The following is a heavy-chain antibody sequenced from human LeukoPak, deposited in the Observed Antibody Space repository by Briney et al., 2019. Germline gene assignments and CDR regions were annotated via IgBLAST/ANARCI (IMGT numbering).Heavy chain of an antibody. D-gene: IGHD6-13*01. V-gene: IGHV3-7*03. Sequence: GGSLRLSCAASGFTFSSYWMSWVRQAPGKGLEWVANIKQDGSEKYYVDSVKGRFTISRDNAKNSLYLQMNSLRAEDTAMYYCVRGSRSWFDTFDIWGQGTMVTVSS. CDR1: GFTFSSYW. J-gene: IGHJ3*02. CDR2: IKQDGSEK. CDR3: VRGSRSWFDTFDI.